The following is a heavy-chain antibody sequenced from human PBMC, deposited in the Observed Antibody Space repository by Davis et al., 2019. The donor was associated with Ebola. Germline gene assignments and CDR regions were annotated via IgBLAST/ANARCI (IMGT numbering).Heavy chain of an antibody. CDR1: EYSVSTNF. V-gene: IGHV3-53*05. Sequence: GESLKISCVASEYSVSTNFLSWVRQAPGKGLEWVSVISNDGITNYIDSVKGRFTISRDNSKNTLYLQMNSLRAEDTAVYYCARGGNSIIRDYYYMDVWGKGTTVTVSS. D-gene: IGHD4-23*01. J-gene: IGHJ6*03. CDR2: ISNDGIT. CDR3: ARGGNSIIRDYYYMDV.